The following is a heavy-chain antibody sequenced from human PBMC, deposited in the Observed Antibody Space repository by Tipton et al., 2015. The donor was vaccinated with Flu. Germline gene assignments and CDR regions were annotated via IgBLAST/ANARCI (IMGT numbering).Heavy chain of an antibody. CDR2: IRSKVYGGTA. D-gene: IGHD1-26*01. V-gene: IGHV3-49*04. J-gene: IGHJ4*02. Sequence: SLRLSCPASGFTFGDYAMSWVRQAPGKGLEWVGFIRSKVYGGTAEYVASVKGRFTISRDDSKSIAYLQMNSLKTEDTAVYYCARDSIVGATWDFFDYWGQGTLVTVSS. CDR1: GFTFGDYA. CDR3: ARDSIVGATWDFFDY.